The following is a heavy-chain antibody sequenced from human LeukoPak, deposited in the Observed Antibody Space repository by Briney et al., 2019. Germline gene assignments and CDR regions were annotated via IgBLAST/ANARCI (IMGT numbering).Heavy chain of an antibody. Sequence: PSQTLSLTCTVSGGSISSGDYYWSWIRQPPGKGLEWIGYIYYSGSTYYNPSLKSRVTISVDTSKNQFSLKLSSVTAADTAVYYCARVVAAAGTPDYWSQGTLVTVSS. J-gene: IGHJ4*02. D-gene: IGHD6-13*01. V-gene: IGHV4-30-4*01. CDR1: GGSISSGDYY. CDR3: ARVVAAAGTPDY. CDR2: IYYSGST.